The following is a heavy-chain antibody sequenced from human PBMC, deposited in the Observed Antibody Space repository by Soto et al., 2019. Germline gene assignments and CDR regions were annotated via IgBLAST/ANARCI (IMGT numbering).Heavy chain of an antibody. Sequence: SETLSLTCAVSSGYISSSNWWSWVRQPPGKGLEWIGEIYHSGSTNYNPSLKSRVTISVDKSKNQFSLKLSSVTAADTAVYYCARQLRSSGWYGSGNSFDPWGQGTLVTVS. D-gene: IGHD6-19*01. V-gene: IGHV4-4*02. CDR1: SGYISSSNW. J-gene: IGHJ5*02. CDR2: IYHSGST. CDR3: ARQLRSSGWYGSGNSFDP.